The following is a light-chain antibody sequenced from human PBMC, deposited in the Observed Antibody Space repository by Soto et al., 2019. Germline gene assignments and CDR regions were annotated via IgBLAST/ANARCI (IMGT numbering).Light chain of an antibody. CDR3: QQYRSYSAGT. Sequence: DIQMTQSPSTLSASVGDRVTITCRASQSIDSWLAWYQQKPGKTPNLLIYEASSLESGVPSRFSGSGSGTEFTLTISSLQPDDFATYYCQQYRSYSAGTVGQGTKVEIK. J-gene: IGKJ1*01. CDR2: EAS. V-gene: IGKV1-5*03. CDR1: QSIDSW.